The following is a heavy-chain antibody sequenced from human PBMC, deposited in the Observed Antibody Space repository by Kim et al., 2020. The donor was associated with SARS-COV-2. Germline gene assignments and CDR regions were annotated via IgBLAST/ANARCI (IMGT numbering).Heavy chain of an antibody. Sequence: SETLSLTCTVSGGSISSSSYYWGWIRQPPGKGLEWIGSIYYSGSTYYNPSLKSRVTISVDTSKNQFSLKLSSVTAADTAVYYCARNFRDYCSSTSCYGVSDWFDPWGQGTLVTVSS. CDR1: GGSISSSSYY. D-gene: IGHD2-2*01. CDR2: IYYSGST. J-gene: IGHJ5*02. CDR3: ARNFRDYCSSTSCYGVSDWFDP. V-gene: IGHV4-39*01.